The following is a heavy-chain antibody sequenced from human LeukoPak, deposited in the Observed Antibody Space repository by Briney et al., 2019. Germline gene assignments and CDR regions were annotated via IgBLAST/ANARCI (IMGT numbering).Heavy chain of an antibody. D-gene: IGHD2-2*01. J-gene: IGHJ2*01. CDR2: IIPIFGTA. CDR1: GGTLSSYA. Sequence: GASVKVSCKPSGGTLSSYAISWVRQAPGQGVEWRGGIIPIFGTANYAQKFQGRVTITADKSTSTAYMELSSLRSEDTAVYYCARDHIVPAAMPYFDLWGRGTLVTVSS. CDR3: ARDHIVPAAMPYFDL. V-gene: IGHV1-69*06.